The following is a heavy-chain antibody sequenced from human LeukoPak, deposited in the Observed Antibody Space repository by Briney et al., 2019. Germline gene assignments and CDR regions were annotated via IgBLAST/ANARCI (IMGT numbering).Heavy chain of an antibody. D-gene: IGHD3-3*01. V-gene: IGHV3-72*01. CDR2: TRNKANSYTT. CDR3: AKSGYDAFDI. Sequence: GGSLRLSCAASGFTFSNYEMNWVRQAPGKGLEWVGRTRNKANSYTTEYAASVKGRFTLSRDDSKNSLYLQMNSLKTEDTAMYYCAKSGYDAFDIWGQGTMVTVSS. J-gene: IGHJ3*02. CDR1: GFTFSNYE.